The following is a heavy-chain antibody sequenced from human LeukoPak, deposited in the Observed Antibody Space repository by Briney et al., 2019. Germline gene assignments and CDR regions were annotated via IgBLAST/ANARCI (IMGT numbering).Heavy chain of an antibody. CDR2: ISSSSSYI. Sequence: GGSLRLSCAASRFTFSSYSMNWVSQAPGKGLEWVSSISSSSSYIYYADSVKGRFTISRDNAKNSLYLQMNSLRAEDTAVYYCARDQERNAVAGTLGYWGQGTLVTVSS. V-gene: IGHV3-21*01. CDR3: ARDQERNAVAGTLGY. D-gene: IGHD6-19*01. CDR1: RFTFSSYS. J-gene: IGHJ4*02.